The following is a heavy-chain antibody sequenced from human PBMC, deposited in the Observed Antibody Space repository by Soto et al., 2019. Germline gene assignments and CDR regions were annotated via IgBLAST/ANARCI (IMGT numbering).Heavy chain of an antibody. J-gene: IGHJ4*02. CDR1: GGTFSSYT. V-gene: IGHV1-69*02. Sequence: QVQLVQSGAEVKKPGSSVKVSCKASGGTFSSYTISWVRQAPGQGLEWMGRIIPILGIANYAQKSQGRVTITADKPTTTAYMELSSLRSEDTAVYYCARVRGNCSSTSCYVYWGQGTLVTVSS. D-gene: IGHD2-2*01. CDR3: ARVRGNCSSTSCYVY. CDR2: IIPILGIA.